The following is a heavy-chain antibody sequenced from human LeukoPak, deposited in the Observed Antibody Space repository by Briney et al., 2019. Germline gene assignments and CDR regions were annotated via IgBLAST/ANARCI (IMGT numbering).Heavy chain of an antibody. CDR2: IYYSGST. CDR1: GYSISSGYY. J-gene: IGHJ4*02. Sequence: PSETLSLTCTVSGYSISSGYYWGWIRPPPGKGLEWIGSIYYSGSTYYNPSLKSRVTISVDTSKNQFSLKLSSVTAADTAVYYCARGPTGYEGYWGQGTLVTVSS. V-gene: IGHV4-38-2*02. D-gene: IGHD3-9*01. CDR3: ARGPTGYEGY.